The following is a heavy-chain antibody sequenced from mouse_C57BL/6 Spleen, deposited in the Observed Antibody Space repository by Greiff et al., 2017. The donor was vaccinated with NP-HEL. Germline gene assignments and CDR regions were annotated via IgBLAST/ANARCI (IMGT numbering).Heavy chain of an antibody. D-gene: IGHD4-1*01. CDR1: GYTFTSYW. V-gene: IGHV1-69*01. Sequence: QVQLQQPGAELVIPGASVKLSCKASGYTFTSYWMHWVKQRPGQGLEWIGEIDPSDSYTNYNQKFKGKSTLTVDKSSSTAYMQLSSLTSEDSAVYYCARSLGRGYAMDYWGQGTSVTVSS. CDR2: IDPSDSYT. CDR3: ARSLGRGYAMDY. J-gene: IGHJ4*01.